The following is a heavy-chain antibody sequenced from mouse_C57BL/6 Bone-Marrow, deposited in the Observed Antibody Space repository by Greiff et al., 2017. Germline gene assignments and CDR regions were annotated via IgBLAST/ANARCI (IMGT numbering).Heavy chain of an antibody. D-gene: IGHD2-4*01. CDR1: GYTFTSYW. CDR2: IYPGSGST. V-gene: IGHV1-55*01. Sequence: QVQLQQPGAELVKPGASVKMSCKASGYTFTSYWITWVKQRPGQGLEWIGDIYPGSGSTNYNEKFKSKATLTVDTSSSTAYMQLSSLTSEDSAVXYCARAIYYDFGFAYWGQGTLVTVSA. CDR3: ARAIYYDFGFAY. J-gene: IGHJ3*01.